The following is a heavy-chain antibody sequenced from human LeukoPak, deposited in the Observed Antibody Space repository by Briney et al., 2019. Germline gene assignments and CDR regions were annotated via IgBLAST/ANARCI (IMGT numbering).Heavy chain of an antibody. Sequence: PSETLSLTCAVYGGSFSGYFWTWIRQPPGKGLEWIGEINHSGSTNYNPSLKSRVTISVDTSKNQFSLKLSSVTAADTAVYYCARRPPNSSGYCYGDYWGQGNLVTVSS. CDR3: ARRPPNSSGYCYGDY. J-gene: IGHJ4*02. CDR2: INHSGST. D-gene: IGHD3-22*01. V-gene: IGHV4-34*01. CDR1: GGSFSGYF.